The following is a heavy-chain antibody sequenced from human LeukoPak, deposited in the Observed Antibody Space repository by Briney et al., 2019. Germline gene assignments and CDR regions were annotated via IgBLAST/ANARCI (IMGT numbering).Heavy chain of an antibody. CDR2: ISSSGSTI. CDR3: ARDSNYDFWSGYHNWFDP. V-gene: IGHV3-48*03. CDR1: GFTSRSYE. Sequence: GGSLRLSCAASGFTSRSYEMNWVRQAPGKGLEWVSYISSSGSTIYYADSVKGRFTISRDNSKNTLYLQMNSLRAEDTAVYYCARDSNYDFWSGYHNWFDPWGQGTLVTVSS. D-gene: IGHD3-3*01. J-gene: IGHJ5*02.